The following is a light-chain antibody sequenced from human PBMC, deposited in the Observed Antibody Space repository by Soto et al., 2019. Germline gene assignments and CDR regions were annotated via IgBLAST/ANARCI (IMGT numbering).Light chain of an antibody. Sequence: EMVLTQSGPTRSVSHGETATISSRAIQSVSSSYLAWYQQKPGQAPRLVIYDASTRATGIPARFSGSGSGTDFTLSISSLEPEDFAVYYCQQRSNWPSITFGQGTRLEI. CDR1: QSVSSSY. CDR3: QQRSNWPSIT. J-gene: IGKJ5*01. CDR2: DAS. V-gene: IGKV3D-20*02.